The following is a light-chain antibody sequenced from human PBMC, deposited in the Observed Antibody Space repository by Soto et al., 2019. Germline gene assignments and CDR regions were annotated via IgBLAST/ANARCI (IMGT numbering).Light chain of an antibody. Sequence: EIVLTQPPGTLSLSPGERATLSCRASQSVSNNYLAWYQQKPGQAPRLLIYGASNRATGIPDRFSGSGSETDFTLTIRSLQPEDFATYSCQQSYSTMWTSGQGTKVDIK. V-gene: IGKV3-20*01. CDR1: QSVSNNY. CDR2: GAS. CDR3: QQSYSTMWT. J-gene: IGKJ1*01.